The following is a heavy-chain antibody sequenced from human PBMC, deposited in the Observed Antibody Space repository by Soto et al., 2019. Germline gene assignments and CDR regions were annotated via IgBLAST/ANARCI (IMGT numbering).Heavy chain of an antibody. CDR2: IYWDDDK. D-gene: IGHD3-22*01. CDR1: GFSLSTSGVG. CDR3: AHRNTYYYDSRDSRPLNWFDP. Sequence: SGPTLVNPTQTLTLTCTFSGFSLSTSGVGVGWIRQPPGKALEWLALIYWDDDKRYSPSLKSRLTITKDTSKNQVVLTKTNMNPVDTATYYCAHRNTYYYDSRDSRPLNWFDPWGQGTLVTVSS. J-gene: IGHJ5*02. V-gene: IGHV2-5*02.